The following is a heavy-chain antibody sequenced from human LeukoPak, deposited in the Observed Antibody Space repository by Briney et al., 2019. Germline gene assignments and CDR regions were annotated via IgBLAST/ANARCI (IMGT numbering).Heavy chain of an antibody. V-gene: IGHV3-30*18. CDR1: GFTFSSHG. D-gene: IGHD3-22*01. CDR3: AKVPWGYDSRDPIGY. Sequence: GRSLRLSCAASGFTFSSHGMHWVRQAPGKGLEWVAVISYDGSSKYYADSVKGRFTISRDNSKNTLYLQMNSLRAEDTALYYCAKVPWGYDSRDPIGYWGQGTLVTVSS. CDR2: ISYDGSSK. J-gene: IGHJ4*02.